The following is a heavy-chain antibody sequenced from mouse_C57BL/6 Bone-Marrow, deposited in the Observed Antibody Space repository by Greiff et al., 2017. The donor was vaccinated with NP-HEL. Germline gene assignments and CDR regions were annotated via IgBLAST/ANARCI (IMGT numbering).Heavy chain of an antibody. Sequence: VQLQQSGPVLVKPGASVKMSCKASGYTFTDYYMNWVKQSHGKSLEWIGVINPYNGGTSYNQKFKGKATLTVDKSSSTAYMELNSLTSEDSAVYYCARPFITTPQGFDYWGQGTTLTVSS. CDR3: ARPFITTPQGFDY. CDR1: GYTFTDYY. V-gene: IGHV1-19*01. D-gene: IGHD1-1*01. J-gene: IGHJ2*01. CDR2: INPYNGGT.